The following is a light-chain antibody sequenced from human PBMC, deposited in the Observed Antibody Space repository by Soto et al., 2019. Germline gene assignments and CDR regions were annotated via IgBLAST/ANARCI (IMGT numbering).Light chain of an antibody. V-gene: IGKV1-39*01. CDR1: QPINIY. J-gene: IGKJ4*01. CDR2: AAS. CDR3: QQSYSAPT. Sequence: DIQMTQAPSSLSASVGDRVTITCRTSQPINIYLNWYQHKPGKAPKLLIYAASSLQSGVPSRFSGRGSGADFTLTISSLQPEDFATYYCQQSYSAPTCGGGTKVAIK.